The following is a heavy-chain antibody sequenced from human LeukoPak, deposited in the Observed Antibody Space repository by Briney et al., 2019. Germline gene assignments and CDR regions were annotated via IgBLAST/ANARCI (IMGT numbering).Heavy chain of an antibody. Sequence: GGSLRLSCAASGFTFSSYAMSWVRQAPGKGLEWVSAISGSGGSTYYADSVKGRFTISRDNSKNTLYLQMNSLRAEDTAVYYCAKDPIHLGYCSSTSCYSVDYWGQGTLVTVSS. CDR1: GFTFSSYA. CDR2: ISGSGGST. J-gene: IGHJ4*02. CDR3: AKDPIHLGYCSSTSCYSVDY. V-gene: IGHV3-23*01. D-gene: IGHD2-2*02.